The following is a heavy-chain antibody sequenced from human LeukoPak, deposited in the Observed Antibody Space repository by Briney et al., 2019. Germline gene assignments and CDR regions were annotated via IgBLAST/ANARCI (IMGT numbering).Heavy chain of an antibody. J-gene: IGHJ4*02. D-gene: IGHD3-10*01. V-gene: IGHV4-31*03. CDR1: GTSISSGGYY. CDR3: ARVIGPGSSIDY. CDR2: IYHTGST. Sequence: SQTLSLTCTVSGTSISSGGYYWSWIRQHPGKGLECIAYIYHTGSTYYNPSLKSRVIISVDTSQNQCSLTLSSVTAADTAAYYCARVIGPGSSIDYWGQGTQVTVSS.